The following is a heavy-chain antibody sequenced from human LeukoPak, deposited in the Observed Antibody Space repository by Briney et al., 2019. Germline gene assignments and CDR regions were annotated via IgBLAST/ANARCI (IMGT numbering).Heavy chain of an antibody. Sequence: GGSLRLSCAASGFSFSSYWMDWVRQVPGKGLEWVANINQDRSEKSYVDSVKGRFTISRDNAKNSLYLQMNSLRAEDTAVYYXXXXXXXXSSCYTYYGMELWGQGTTVTVSS. D-gene: IGHD2-2*02. CDR1: GFSFSSYW. CDR3: XXXXXXXSSCYTYYGMEL. CDR2: INQDRSEK. V-gene: IGHV3-7*01. J-gene: IGHJ6*02.